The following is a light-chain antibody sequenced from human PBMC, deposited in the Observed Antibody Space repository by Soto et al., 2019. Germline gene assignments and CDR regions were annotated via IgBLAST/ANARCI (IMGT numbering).Light chain of an antibody. CDR2: GAS. CDR1: QNVGNN. J-gene: IGKJ1*01. CDR3: QQDYSSPWT. V-gene: IGKV3-15*01. Sequence: EMVMTLSPATLSVSPGESATLSCRASQNVGNNLVWYQQKPGQAPRLLIYGASTRAAGIPDRFSGSGSGTDFTLTIIRLEPEDFAVYYCQQDYSSPWTFGLGTKVDI.